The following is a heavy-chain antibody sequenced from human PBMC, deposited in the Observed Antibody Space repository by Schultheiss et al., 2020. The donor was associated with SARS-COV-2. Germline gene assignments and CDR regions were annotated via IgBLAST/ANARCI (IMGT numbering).Heavy chain of an antibody. V-gene: IGHV3-11*03. J-gene: IGHJ6*03. CDR1: GFTFSDYY. CDR2: ISSSSSYT. D-gene: IGHD2-2*02. Sequence: VGSLRLSCAASGFTFSDYYMSWIRQAPGKGLEWVSYISSSSSYTNYADSVKGRFTISRDNAKNSLYLQMNSLRAEDTAVYYCASWVKDCSSTSCYMRAPYYYYMDVWGKGTTVTVSS. CDR3: ASWVKDCSSTSCYMRAPYYYYMDV.